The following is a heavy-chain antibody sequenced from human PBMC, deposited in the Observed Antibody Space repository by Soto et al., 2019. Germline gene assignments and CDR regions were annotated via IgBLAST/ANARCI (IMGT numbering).Heavy chain of an antibody. CDR3: ARAPNDTSAYSHNYYYGMDV. Sequence: ASVKVSCKASGYTFTSYGIHWVRQAPGQRLEWTGWINAGNVHTKYSEKFQGRVTITRDTSASTAYLELSSRRCEDTAVYSCARAPNDTSAYSHNYYYGMDVWGRGSTVTVSS. V-gene: IGHV1-3*01. CDR1: GYTFTSYG. D-gene: IGHD3-22*01. CDR2: INAGNVHT. J-gene: IGHJ6*02.